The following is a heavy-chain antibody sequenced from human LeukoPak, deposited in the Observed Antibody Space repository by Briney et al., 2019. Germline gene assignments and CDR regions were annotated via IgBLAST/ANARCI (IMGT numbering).Heavy chain of an antibody. Sequence: SETLSLTCTVSGGSISSSSYYWGWIRQPPGKGLEWIGSIYCSGSTYYNPSLKSRVTISVDTSKNQFSLKLSSVTAADTAVYYCARHVHDYIWGSYRHGRYDYWGQGTLVTVSS. D-gene: IGHD3-16*02. J-gene: IGHJ4*02. CDR3: ARHVHDYIWGSYRHGRYDY. CDR1: GGSISSSSYY. V-gene: IGHV4-39*01. CDR2: IYCSGST.